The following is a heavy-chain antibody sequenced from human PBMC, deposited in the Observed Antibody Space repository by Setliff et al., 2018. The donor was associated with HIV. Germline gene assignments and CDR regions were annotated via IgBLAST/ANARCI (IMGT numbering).Heavy chain of an antibody. CDR1: GSSMTGRYI. CDR3: AAATTLDY. V-gene: IGHV4-38-2*02. D-gene: IGHD1-26*01. J-gene: IGHJ4*02. CDR2: IFHSGTT. Sequence: SETLSLTCIVSGSSMTGRYIWGWFRQPPGKGLQWIGNIFHSGTTRYNVSLESRLTLSVDTSRNQFSLRLTSATAADTAVYYCAAATTLDYWGQGTLVTVS.